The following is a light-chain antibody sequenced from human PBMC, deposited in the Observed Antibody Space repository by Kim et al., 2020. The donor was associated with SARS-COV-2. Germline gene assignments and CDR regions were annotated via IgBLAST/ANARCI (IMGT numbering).Light chain of an antibody. J-gene: IGKJ1*01. CDR2: DAS. CDR1: QSVSGSY. Sequence: FPGERATFSCAARQSVSGSYSDSYQQKTGQAPRLLIYDASTRATGIPDRFSGSGSGTDFTLTISRLEPEDFAVYYCQQYGSSPQTFGQGTKVNIK. V-gene: IGKV3-20*01. CDR3: QQYGSSPQT.